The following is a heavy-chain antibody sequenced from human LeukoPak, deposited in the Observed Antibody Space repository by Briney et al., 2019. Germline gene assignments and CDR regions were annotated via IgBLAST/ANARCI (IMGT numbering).Heavy chain of an antibody. Sequence: ASVKVSCKASGYTFTSYAMNWVRQAPGQGLEWMGWINTNTGNPTYAQGFTGRFVFSLDTSVSTAYLQISSLKAEDTAVYYCASEMIVVGKARDPDAFDIWGQGTMVTVSS. CDR1: GYTFTSYA. CDR3: ASEMIVVGKARDPDAFDI. D-gene: IGHD3-22*01. CDR2: INTNTGNP. V-gene: IGHV7-4-1*02. J-gene: IGHJ3*02.